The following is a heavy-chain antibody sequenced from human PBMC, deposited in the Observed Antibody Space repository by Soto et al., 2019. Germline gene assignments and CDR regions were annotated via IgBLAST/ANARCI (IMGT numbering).Heavy chain of an antibody. D-gene: IGHD2-2*01. J-gene: IGHJ5*02. Sequence: GASVKVSCKASGYTFPGYYMHWVRQAPGQGLEWMGWINPNSGGTTYAQKFQGWVTMTRDTSISTAYMELSRLRSDDTAVYYWARGSRGHCSSTSCRDSKEHNWLDPWGQGTLVTVSS. V-gene: IGHV1-2*04. CDR3: ARGSRGHCSSTSCRDSKEHNWLDP. CDR2: INPNSGGT. CDR1: GYTFPGYY.